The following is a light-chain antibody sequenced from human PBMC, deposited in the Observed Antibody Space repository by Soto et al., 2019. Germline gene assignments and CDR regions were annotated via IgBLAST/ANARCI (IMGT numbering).Light chain of an antibody. Sequence: AIRMTQSPSSFSSSTGDRVTIACRASQFISSYLAWYQQKPGKAPKLLIYAASTLQSGVPSRFSGSGSGTDFTLTISSLEPEDFAVYYCQHRMNWPLTFGQGTRLE. CDR2: AAS. CDR3: QHRMNWPLT. V-gene: IGKV1-8*01. J-gene: IGKJ5*01. CDR1: QFISSY.